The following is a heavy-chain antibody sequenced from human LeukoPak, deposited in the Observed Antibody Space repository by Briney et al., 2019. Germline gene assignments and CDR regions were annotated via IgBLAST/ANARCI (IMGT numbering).Heavy chain of an antibody. CDR2: INPRGGST. Sequence: ASVKVSCKASGYTFTNYYMHWVRQAPGQGLEWMGFINPRGGSTRYAQNFQGRVTMTRDASTSTIYMELSSLRSEDTAVHYCARDPRANSLYVFYYWGQGTLVSASS. D-gene: IGHD5/OR15-5a*01. CDR1: GYTFTNYY. V-gene: IGHV1-46*01. J-gene: IGHJ4*02. CDR3: ARDPRANSLYVFYY.